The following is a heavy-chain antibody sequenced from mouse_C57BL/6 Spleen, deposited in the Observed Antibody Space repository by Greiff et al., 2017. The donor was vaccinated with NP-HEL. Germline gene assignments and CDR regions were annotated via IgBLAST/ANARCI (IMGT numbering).Heavy chain of an antibody. Sequence: VQLQESGAELVKPGASVKMSCKASGYTFTSYWITWVKQRPGQGLEWIGDIYPGSGSTNYNEKFKSKATLTVDTSSSTAYMQLSSLTSEDSAVYYCARGDYGSSAFDYWGQGTTLTVSS. CDR2: IYPGSGST. CDR3: ARGDYGSSAFDY. D-gene: IGHD1-1*01. CDR1: GYTFTSYW. J-gene: IGHJ2*01. V-gene: IGHV1-55*01.